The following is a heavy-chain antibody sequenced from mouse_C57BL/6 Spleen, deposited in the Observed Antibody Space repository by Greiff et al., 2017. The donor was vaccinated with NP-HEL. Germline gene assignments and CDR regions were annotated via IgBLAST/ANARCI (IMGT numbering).Heavy chain of an antibody. CDR3: ARGGDYYGPWLAY. Sequence: EVKLVESGGGLVQPGGSLSLSCAASGFTFTDYYMSWVRQPPGKALEWLGFIRNKANGYTTEYSASVKGRFTISRDNSQSILHLQMNALRAEDSATYYCARGGDYYGPWLAYWGQGTLVTVSA. D-gene: IGHD2-1*01. V-gene: IGHV7-3*01. CDR1: GFTFTDYY. CDR2: IRNKANGYTT. J-gene: IGHJ3*01.